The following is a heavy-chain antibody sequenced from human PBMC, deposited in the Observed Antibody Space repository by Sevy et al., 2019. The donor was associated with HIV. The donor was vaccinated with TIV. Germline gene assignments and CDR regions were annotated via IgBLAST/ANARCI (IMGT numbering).Heavy chain of an antibody. J-gene: IGHJ3*02. D-gene: IGHD2-15*01. V-gene: IGHV4-59*01. CDR3: AREDGYCSGGSCVRDAFDI. CDR2: IYYSGST. CDR1: AGSISSYY. Sequence: SETLSLTCTVSAGSISSYYWSWIRQPPGKGLEWIGYIYYSGSTNYNPSLKSRVTISVDTSKNQFSLKLSSVTAADTAVYYCAREDGYCSGGSCVRDAFDIWGQGTMVTVS.